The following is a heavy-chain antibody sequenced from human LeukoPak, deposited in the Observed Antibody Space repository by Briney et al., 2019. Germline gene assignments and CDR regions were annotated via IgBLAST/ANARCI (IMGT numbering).Heavy chain of an antibody. J-gene: IGHJ4*02. CDR3: VKSGTWADFDS. CDR1: GFTFSSYG. CDR2: ISNKGGST. D-gene: IGHD1-26*01. V-gene: IGHV3-64D*09. Sequence: GGSLRLSCSASGFTFSSYGMHWVRQAPGKGLEYVSGISNKGGSTYYADSVKGRFTISRDSSKNTLHLQMSSLRADDTAVYYCVKSGTWADFDSWGQGTLVTVSS.